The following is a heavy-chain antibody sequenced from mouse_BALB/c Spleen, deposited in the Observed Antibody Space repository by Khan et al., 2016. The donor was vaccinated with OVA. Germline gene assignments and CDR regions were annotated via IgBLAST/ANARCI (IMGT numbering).Heavy chain of an antibody. D-gene: IGHD2-13*01. J-gene: IGHJ3*01. V-gene: IGHV5-4*02. CDR1: GFTFSDYY. CDR2: ISDGGSYI. CDR3: ARGYYGDPFAY. Sequence: EVKLEESGGGLVKPGGSLKLSCAASGFTFSDYYMYWIRQTPEKRLEWVATISDGGSYIYYADSVKGRLTISRDNAKNNLYLQMSSLKSEDIAMYYCARGYYGDPFAYWGHGTLVTVSA.